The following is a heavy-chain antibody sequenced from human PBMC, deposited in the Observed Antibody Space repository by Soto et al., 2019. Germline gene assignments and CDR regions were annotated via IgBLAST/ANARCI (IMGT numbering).Heavy chain of an antibody. Sequence: QVQLVQSGAEVKKPGASVKVSCKASGYTFTSYAMHWVRQAPGQRLEWMGWINAGNGNTKYSQKFQGRVTITRDTTASTAYMELSSLRSEDTAVYYCARVVGIAVDDYWGQGTLVTVSS. D-gene: IGHD6-19*01. J-gene: IGHJ4*02. CDR2: INAGNGNT. CDR3: ARVVGIAVDDY. V-gene: IGHV1-3*01. CDR1: GYTFTSYA.